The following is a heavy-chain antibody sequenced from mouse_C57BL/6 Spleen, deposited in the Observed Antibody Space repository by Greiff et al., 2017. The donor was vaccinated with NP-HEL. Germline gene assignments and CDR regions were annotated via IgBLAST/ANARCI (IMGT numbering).Heavy chain of an antibody. CDR1: GYTFTSYW. CDR3: AKRLLGFDY. J-gene: IGHJ2*01. D-gene: IGHD2-10*01. V-gene: IGHV1-50*01. CDR2: IDPSDSYT. Sequence: QVQLQQSGAELVKPGASVKLSCKASGYTFTSYWMQWVKQRPGQGLEWIGEIDPSDSYTNYNQKFKGKATLTVDTSSSTAYMQLSSLTSEDSAVYYCAKRLLGFDYWGQGTTLTVSS.